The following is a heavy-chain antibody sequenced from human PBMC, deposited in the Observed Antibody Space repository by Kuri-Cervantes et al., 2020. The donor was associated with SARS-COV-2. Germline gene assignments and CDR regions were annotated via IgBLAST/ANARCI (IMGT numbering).Heavy chain of an antibody. V-gene: IGHV3-30*01. Sequence: GESLKISCAASGFTFSSYAMHWVRQAPGKGLEWVAVISYDGSNKYYADSVKGRFTISRDNSKNTLYLQMNSLRAEDTAVYYCAREDLSNAFWSGYGYYYYGMDVWGQGTTVTVSS. D-gene: IGHD3-3*01. CDR2: ISYDGSNK. J-gene: IGHJ6*02. CDR1: GFTFSSYA. CDR3: AREDLSNAFWSGYGYYYYGMDV.